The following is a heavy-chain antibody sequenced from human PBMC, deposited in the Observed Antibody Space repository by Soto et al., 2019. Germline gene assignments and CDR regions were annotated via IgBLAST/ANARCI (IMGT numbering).Heavy chain of an antibody. V-gene: IGHV4-59*01. CDR1: GGSISGYY. CDR2: MYNTGST. Sequence: SETLSLTCTFSGGSISGYYWSLIRQPPGKGLEWIGYMYNTGSTVYNPSFKSRVTISVDTSRNQFSLKLNSVTAADTAVYYCGRDLWGYCGTDCYPLDVWGQGTTVTVSS. D-gene: IGHD2-21*02. CDR3: GRDLWGYCGTDCYPLDV. J-gene: IGHJ6*02.